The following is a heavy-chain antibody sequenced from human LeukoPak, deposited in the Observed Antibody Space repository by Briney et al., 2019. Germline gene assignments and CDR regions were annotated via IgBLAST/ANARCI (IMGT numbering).Heavy chain of an antibody. Sequence: GGSLRLSCAASGFTFSSYAMSWVRQAPGKGPEWVSAISHSGGTTYYADSVKGRFTITRDNSKNTLYLQMNSLRAEDTAVYYCARVKEASAFDIWGQGTMVTVSS. D-gene: IGHD5-12*01. J-gene: IGHJ3*02. CDR1: GFTFSSYA. CDR2: ISHSGGTT. V-gene: IGHV3-23*01. CDR3: ARVKEASAFDI.